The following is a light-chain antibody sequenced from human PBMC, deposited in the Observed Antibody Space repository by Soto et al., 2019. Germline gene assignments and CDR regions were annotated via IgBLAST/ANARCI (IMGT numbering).Light chain of an antibody. CDR3: GTWDSSLSVWV. V-gene: IGLV1-51*01. J-gene: IGLJ3*02. CDR2: DNN. Sequence: QSVLTQPPSVSAAPGQKVTISCSGSSSNIGNNYVSWYQQLPGTAXXXXXYDNNXXPSXXXXXXXXSXXXXXXXXXXXXLXTGDEADYYCGTWDSSLSVWVFGGGTKLTVL. CDR1: SSNIGNNY.